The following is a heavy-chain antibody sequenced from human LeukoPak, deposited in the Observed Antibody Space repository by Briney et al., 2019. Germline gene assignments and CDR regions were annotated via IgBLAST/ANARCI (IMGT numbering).Heavy chain of an antibody. CDR1: GYTFTGYY. CDR2: INPNSGGT. D-gene: IGHD6-19*01. V-gene: IGHV1-2*02. J-gene: IGHJ3*02. Sequence: GASVKVSCKASGYTFTGYYMHWVRQAPGQGLEWMGWINPNSGGTNYAQKFQGRVTMTRDTSISTAYMELSSLRSEDTAVYYCARDMGLAVAGRDAFDIWGQGTMVTVSS. CDR3: ARDMGLAVAGRDAFDI.